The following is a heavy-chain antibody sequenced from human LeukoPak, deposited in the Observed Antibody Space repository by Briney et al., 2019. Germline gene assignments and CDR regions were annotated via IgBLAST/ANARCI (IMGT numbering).Heavy chain of an antibody. D-gene: IGHD2-2*02. CDR3: ARYCSSTSCYTNYYYYMDV. CDR2: IYYSGST. J-gene: IGHJ6*03. Sequence: SQTLSLTCTVSGGSIRSGDYYWSWIRQPPGKGLEWIGYIYYSGSTYYNPSLKSRVTISVDTSKIQFSLKLSSVTAADTAAYYCARYCSSTSCYTNYYYYMDVWGKGTTVTVSS. V-gene: IGHV4-30-4*08. CDR1: GGSIRSGDYY.